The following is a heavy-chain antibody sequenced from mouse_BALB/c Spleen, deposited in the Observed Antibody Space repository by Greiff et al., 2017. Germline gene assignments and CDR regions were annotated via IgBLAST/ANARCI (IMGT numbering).Heavy chain of an antibody. V-gene: IGHV1S135*01. CDR1: GYSFTSYY. J-gene: IGHJ3*01. CDR3: ARSGGNFWFAY. Sequence: VQLKQSGPELMKPGASVKISCKASGYSFTSYYMHWVKQSHGKSLEWIGYIDPFNGGTSYNQKFKGKATLTVDKSSSTAYMHLSSLTSEDSAVYYCARSGGNFWFAYWGQGTLVTVSA. D-gene: IGHD2-1*01. CDR2: IDPFNGGT.